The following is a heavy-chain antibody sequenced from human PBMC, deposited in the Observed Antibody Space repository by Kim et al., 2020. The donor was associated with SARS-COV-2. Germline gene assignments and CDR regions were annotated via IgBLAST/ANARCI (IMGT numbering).Heavy chain of an antibody. CDR3: ARDGGSGNLLYYYYGMDV. V-gene: IGHV3-11*06. D-gene: IGHD3-10*01. J-gene: IGHJ6*02. Sequence: KGRFTISRDNAKNSLYLQMNSLRAEDTAVYYCARDGGSGNLLYYYYGMDVWGQGTTVTVSS.